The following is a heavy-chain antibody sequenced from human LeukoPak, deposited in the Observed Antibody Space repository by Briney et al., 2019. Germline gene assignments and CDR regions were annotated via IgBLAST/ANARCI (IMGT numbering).Heavy chain of an antibody. J-gene: IGHJ6*02. CDR1: GYTITELS. CDR3: ATGAPPNYDFWSGYPYYYYYYGMDV. D-gene: IGHD3-3*01. V-gene: IGHV1-24*01. CDR2: FDPEDGET. Sequence: GASVKVSCKVSGYTITELSMHWVRQAPGKGLEWMGGFDPEDGETIYAQKFQGRVTMTEDTSTDTAYMELSSLRSEDTAVYYCATGAPPNYDFWSGYPYYYYYYGMDVWGQGTTVTVSS.